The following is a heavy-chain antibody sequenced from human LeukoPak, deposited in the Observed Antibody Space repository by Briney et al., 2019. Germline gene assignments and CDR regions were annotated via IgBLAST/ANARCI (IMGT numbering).Heavy chain of an antibody. CDR3: ARDLGLGYDSSGWVVGGGLPYYFDY. D-gene: IGHD3-22*01. CDR2: ISAYNGNT. Sequence: GASVKVSCKASGYTFTSYGISWVRQAPGQGLEWMGWISAYNGNTNYAQKFQGRVTMTRDTSISTAYMELSRLRSDDTAVYYCARDLGLGYDSSGWVVGGGLPYYFDYWGQGTLVTVSS. J-gene: IGHJ4*02. CDR1: GYTFTSYG. V-gene: IGHV1-18*01.